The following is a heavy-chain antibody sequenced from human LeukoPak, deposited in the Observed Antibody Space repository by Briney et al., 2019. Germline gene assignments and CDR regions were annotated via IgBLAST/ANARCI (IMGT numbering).Heavy chain of an antibody. CDR2: IIPILGIA. D-gene: IGHD4-23*01. Sequence: SVKVSCKASGGTFSSYAISWVRQAPGQGLEWMGRIIPILGIANYAQKFQGRVTVTADKSTSTAYMELSSLRSEDTAVYYCARGLYGGNPPFDYWGQGTLVTVSS. V-gene: IGHV1-69*04. CDR1: GGTFSSYA. J-gene: IGHJ4*02. CDR3: ARGLYGGNPPFDY.